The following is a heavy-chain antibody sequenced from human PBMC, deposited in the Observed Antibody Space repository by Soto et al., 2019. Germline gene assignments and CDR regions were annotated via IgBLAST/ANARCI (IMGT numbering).Heavy chain of an antibody. D-gene: IGHD7-27*01. CDR2: IFDSGTT. CDR3: ARGPSGDKVHY. Sequence: QVQLQESGPGLVKPSQTLSLTCTVSGGSITSDYSCWSWIRQPPGEGLEWSGHIFDSGTTYTNPSLRSQVAISLDTSTNHFSLTLCSVTAADTAVYYCARGPSGDKVHYWGQGALVTVSS. J-gene: IGHJ4*02. V-gene: IGHV4-30-4*01. CDR1: GGSITSDYSC.